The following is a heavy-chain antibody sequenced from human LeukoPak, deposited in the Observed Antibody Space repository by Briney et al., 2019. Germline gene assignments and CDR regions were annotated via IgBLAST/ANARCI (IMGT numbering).Heavy chain of an antibody. CDR2: IRYDGSNK. D-gene: IGHD3-9*01. CDR3: AKGWGYYDMTLDY. CDR1: GFTFSSYG. V-gene: IGHV3-30*02. J-gene: IGHJ4*02. Sequence: GGSLRLSCAASGFTFSSYGIHWVRQAPGKGLEWVAFIRYDGSNKYYTDSVKGRFTISRDNSKNTLYLQMNSLRAEDTAVYYCAKGWGYYDMTLDYWGQGTLVTVSS.